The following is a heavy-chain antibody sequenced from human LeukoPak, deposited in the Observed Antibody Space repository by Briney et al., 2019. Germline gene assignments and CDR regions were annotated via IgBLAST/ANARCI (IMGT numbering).Heavy chain of an antibody. CDR2: IYPGDSET. Sequence: GGSPKISCKGSGYSFTNYWIGWVRQIPGKGLEWMGIIYPGDSETRHSPSFQGQVTISVDKSISTAYLQWSSLKASDTAMYYCARSYGDYGDWGQGTLVTVSS. CDR3: ARSYGDYGD. CDR1: GYSFTNYW. D-gene: IGHD4-17*01. J-gene: IGHJ4*02. V-gene: IGHV5-51*01.